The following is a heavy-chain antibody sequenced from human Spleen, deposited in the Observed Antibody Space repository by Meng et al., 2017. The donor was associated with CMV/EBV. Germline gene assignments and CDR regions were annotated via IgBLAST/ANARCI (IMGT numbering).Heavy chain of an antibody. Sequence: KVSCKASGYTFTSYGISWVRQAPGQGLEWVGGIIPLLGVTNYTQRFQDRVMITADKSTNTAYMEVSSLRPEDTAMYYCAKSPEFWGQGTLVTVSS. J-gene: IGHJ4*02. V-gene: IGHV1-69*10. D-gene: IGHD1-14*01. CDR1: GYTFTSYG. CDR2: IIPLLGVT. CDR3: AKSPEF.